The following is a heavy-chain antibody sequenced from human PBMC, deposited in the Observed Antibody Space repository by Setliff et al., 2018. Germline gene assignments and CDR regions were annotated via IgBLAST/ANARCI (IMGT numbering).Heavy chain of an antibody. Sequence: GASVKVSCKASGYTFTTYAMSWMRQAPGQGLEWMGWINTNTGIPSYAQGRVTMTRDTSISTVYMELSRLRSDDTAVYYCARGGTTLTSYDYWGQGTLVTVS. J-gene: IGHJ4*02. V-gene: IGHV1-2*02. CDR3: ARGGTTLTSYDY. CDR2: INTNTGIP. CDR1: GYTFTTYA. D-gene: IGHD4-4*01.